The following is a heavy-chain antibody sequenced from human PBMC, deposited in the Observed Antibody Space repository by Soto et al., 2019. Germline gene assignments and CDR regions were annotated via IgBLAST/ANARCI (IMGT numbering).Heavy chain of an antibody. CDR3: AKLSRAGTTEY. J-gene: IGHJ4*02. V-gene: IGHV3-23*01. CDR2: VSGSGDNT. CDR1: GFTFSSYG. Sequence: HPGGSLRLSCAASGFTFSSYGMSWVRQAPGKGLEWVSSVSGSGDNTYDADSVKGRFTISRDNSKNTLYLQMNSLRVEDTALYYCAKLSRAGTTEYWGQGTLVTVSS. D-gene: IGHD1-7*01.